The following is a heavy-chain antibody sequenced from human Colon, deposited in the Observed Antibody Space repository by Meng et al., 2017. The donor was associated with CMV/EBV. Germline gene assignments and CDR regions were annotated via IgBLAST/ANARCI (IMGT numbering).Heavy chain of an antibody. CDR1: GFTFTQHP. CDR2: ISYTGSYI. J-gene: IGHJ4*02. CDR3: ARAPIAARQGYFDF. V-gene: IGHV3-21*01. Sequence: GESLKISCAASGFTFTQHPMNWVRQAPGKGLEWVSSISYTGSYIDYADSVKGRFTISRDNANNSLYLQMNSLRVEGTAVYYCARAPIAARQGYFDFWGQGALVTVSS. D-gene: IGHD6-6*01.